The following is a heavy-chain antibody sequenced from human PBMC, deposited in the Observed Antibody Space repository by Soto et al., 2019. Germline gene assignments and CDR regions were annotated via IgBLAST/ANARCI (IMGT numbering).Heavy chain of an antibody. J-gene: IGHJ4*01. Sequence: QVQLVQSGAEVKKPGSSVKVSCKTSGGTFSNDIITWVRQAPGQGLEWMGRIITLLDTTNYARKFQGRVKTTAXNXTXPXXTQLDRLSHGQPALSYCVTHSPSRSTCSGDDGIDYWGPGTLGTV. V-gene: IGHV1-69*08. CDR2: IITLLDTT. CDR1: GGTFSNDI. D-gene: IGHD2-15*01. CDR3: VTHSPSRSTCSGDDGIDY.